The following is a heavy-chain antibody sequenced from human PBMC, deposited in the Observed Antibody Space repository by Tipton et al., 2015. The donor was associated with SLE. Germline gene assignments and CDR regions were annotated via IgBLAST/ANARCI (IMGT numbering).Heavy chain of an antibody. CDR2: INHSGST. V-gene: IGHV4-34*01. J-gene: IGHJ3*02. D-gene: IGHD2-15*01. CDR1: GGSFSGYY. Sequence: TLSLTCAVYGGSFSGYYWSWIRQPPGKGLEWIGEINHSGSTNYNPSLKSRVTISVDTSKNQFSRKLSSVTAADTAVYYCARGLLEFHAFDIWGQGTMVTVSS. CDR3: ARGLLEFHAFDI.